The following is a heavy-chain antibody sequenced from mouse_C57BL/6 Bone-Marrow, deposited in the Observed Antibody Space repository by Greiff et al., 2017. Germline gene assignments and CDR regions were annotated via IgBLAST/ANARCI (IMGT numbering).Heavy chain of an antibody. CDR3: ARLYYGNYVGAMDY. D-gene: IGHD2-1*01. CDR2: INPNNGGT. J-gene: IGHJ4*01. V-gene: IGHV1-18*01. Sequence: EVQLQQSGPELVKPGASVKIPCKASGYTFTDYYMDWVKQSHGKSLEWIGDINPNNGGTIYNQKFKGKATLTVDKSSSTAYLEHRSLTSEDTAVXYGARLYYGNYVGAMDYWGQGTSVTVSS. CDR1: GYTFTDYY.